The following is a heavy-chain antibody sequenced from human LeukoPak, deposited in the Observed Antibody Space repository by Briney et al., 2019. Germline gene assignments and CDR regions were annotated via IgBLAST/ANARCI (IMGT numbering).Heavy chain of an antibody. CDR2: IIPIFGTA. D-gene: IGHD2-2*01. J-gene: IGHJ5*02. CDR1: GGTFSSYA. CDR3: ARVTCSSTSCYSWFDP. Sequence: GASVKVSCKASGGTFSSYAISWVRQAPGQGLEWMGGIIPIFGTANYAQKFQGRVTITTDESTSTAYMELSSLRSEDTAVYYCARVTCSSTSCYSWFDPWGQGTLVTVSS. V-gene: IGHV1-69*05.